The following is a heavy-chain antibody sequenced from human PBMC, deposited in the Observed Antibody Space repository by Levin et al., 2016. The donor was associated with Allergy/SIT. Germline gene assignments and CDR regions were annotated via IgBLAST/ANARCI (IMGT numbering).Heavy chain of an antibody. J-gene: IGHJ4*02. V-gene: IGHV2-26*01. Sequence: SGPTLVKPTETLTLTCTVSGFSLSNARMGVSWIRQPPGKALEWLAHIFSNDEKSYSTSLKSRLTISKDTSKSQVVLTMTNMDPVDTATYYCARGLIEYYYDSSGYYNLDYWGQGTLVTVSS. D-gene: IGHD3-22*01. CDR1: GFSLSNARMG. CDR2: IFSNDEK. CDR3: ARGLIEYYYDSSGYYNLDY.